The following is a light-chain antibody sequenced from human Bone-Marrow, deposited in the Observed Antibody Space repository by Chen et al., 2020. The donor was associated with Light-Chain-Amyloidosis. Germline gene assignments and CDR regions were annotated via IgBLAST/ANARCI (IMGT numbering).Light chain of an antibody. Sequence: SYELTQPPSVSVFPGQTARITCSGDDLPTKYAYWYQQKPGQAPVLVIHRDTERPSGISERFPGSSSGTTATLTISGVQAEDEADYHCQSADSSGTYEVIFGGGTKLTVL. CDR2: RDT. V-gene: IGLV3-25*03. CDR1: DLPTKY. J-gene: IGLJ2*01. CDR3: QSADSSGTYEVI.